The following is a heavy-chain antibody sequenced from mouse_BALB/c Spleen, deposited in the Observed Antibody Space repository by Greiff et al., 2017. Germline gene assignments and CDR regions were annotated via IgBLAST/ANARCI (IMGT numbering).Heavy chain of an antibody. Sequence: EVKLVESGGGLVKPGGSLKLSCAASGFAFSSYDMSWVRQTPEKRLEWVAYISSGGGSTYYPDTVKGRFTISRDNAKNTLYLQMSSLKSEDTAMYYCARHEGYGNYEGYWGQGTTLTVSS. D-gene: IGHD2-1*01. CDR2: ISSGGGST. CDR3: ARHEGYGNYEGY. J-gene: IGHJ2*01. V-gene: IGHV5-12-1*01. CDR1: GFAFSSYD.